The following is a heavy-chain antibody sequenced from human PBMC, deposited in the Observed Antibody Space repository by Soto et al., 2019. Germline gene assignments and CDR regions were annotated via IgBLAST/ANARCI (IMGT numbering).Heavy chain of an antibody. D-gene: IGHD3-10*01. CDR2: ISGSGGST. Sequence: EVQLLESGGGLVQPGGSLRLSCAASGFTFSSHTMSWVRQAPGKGLEWVSAISGSGGSTYYADSVKGRFTISRDNPKNTLYLQMNSLRAEDTAVYYCAKGRRAALFDPWGQGTLVTVSS. CDR3: AKGRRAALFDP. J-gene: IGHJ5*02. V-gene: IGHV3-23*01. CDR1: GFTFSSHT.